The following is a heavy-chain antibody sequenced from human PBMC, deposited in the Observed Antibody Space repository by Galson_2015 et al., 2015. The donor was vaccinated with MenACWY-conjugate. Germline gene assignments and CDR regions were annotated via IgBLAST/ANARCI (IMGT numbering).Heavy chain of an antibody. J-gene: IGHJ5*02. CDR3: ARDPKDTSVTLPSIRLDP. Sequence: SLRLSCAASGFTFGSYCMRWVRQAPGKGLEWVSRIDGAGGSTYYADSVKGRFTISRDNAKNTLYLQMNSLRAEDTAVYYCARDPKDTSVTLPSIRLDPWGQGTQVIVSS. V-gene: IGHV3-74*01. D-gene: IGHD4-23*01. CDR2: IDGAGGST. CDR1: GFTFGSYC.